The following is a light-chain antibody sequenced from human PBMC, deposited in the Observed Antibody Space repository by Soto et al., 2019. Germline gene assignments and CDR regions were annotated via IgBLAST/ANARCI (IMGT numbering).Light chain of an antibody. V-gene: IGKV3-11*01. CDR2: DAS. Sequence: EIVLTQSPATLSLSPGERATLSCRASQGVSSYLAWYQQKPGQAPRLLIYDASNRATGIPARFSGSGSGTDFTLTISSLEPEDFAVYYCQQPSNWPPWTFGQGTKVEIK. J-gene: IGKJ1*01. CDR3: QQPSNWPPWT. CDR1: QGVSSY.